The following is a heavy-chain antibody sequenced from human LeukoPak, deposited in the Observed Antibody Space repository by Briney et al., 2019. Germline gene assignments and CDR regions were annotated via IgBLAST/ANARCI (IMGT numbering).Heavy chain of an antibody. V-gene: IGHV3-33*01. J-gene: IGHJ4*02. CDR2: IWYDGSNK. CDR1: GFTFSSYG. Sequence: GGSLRLSCAASGFTFSSYGMHWVRQGPGKGLEWVAVIWYDGSNKYYADSVKGRFTISRDNSKNTLYLQMNSLRAEDTAVYYCARGNNYYDSSGYYSGDYWGQGTLVTVSS. D-gene: IGHD3-22*01. CDR3: ARGNNYYDSSGYYSGDY.